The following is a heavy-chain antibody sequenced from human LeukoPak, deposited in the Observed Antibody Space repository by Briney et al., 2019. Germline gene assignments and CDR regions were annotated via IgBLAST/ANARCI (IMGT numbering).Heavy chain of an antibody. CDR1: GFTFSSYA. CDR3: ARDERYCSGGSCYSGYYYGMDV. J-gene: IGHJ6*02. V-gene: IGHV3-30*04. Sequence: PGGSLRLSCAASGFTFSSYAMYWIRQAPGKGLEWVAVISYDGSNKYYADSVKGRFTISRDNSKNTLYLQMNSLRAEDTAVYYCARDERYCSGGSCYSGYYYGMDVWGQGTTVTVSS. D-gene: IGHD2-15*01. CDR2: ISYDGSNK.